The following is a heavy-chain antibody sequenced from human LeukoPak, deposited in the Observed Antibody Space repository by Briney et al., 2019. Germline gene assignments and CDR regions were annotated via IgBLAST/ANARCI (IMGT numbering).Heavy chain of an antibody. J-gene: IGHJ4*02. CDR1: GGSISSNSYY. D-gene: IGHD6-19*01. CDR2: IYYSGST. Sequence: SETLSLTCTVSGGSISSNSYYWGWIRQSPGKGLEWIGTIYYSGSTYYNPSLKSRVTISVDTSKNQFSLKLSSVTAADTAVYYCARLETSSGSLSYFDYWGQGALVTISS. CDR3: ARLETSSGSLSYFDY. V-gene: IGHV4-39*01.